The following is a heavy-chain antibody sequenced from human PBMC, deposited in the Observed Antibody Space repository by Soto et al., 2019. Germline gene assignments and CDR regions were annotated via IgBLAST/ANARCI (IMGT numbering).Heavy chain of an antibody. J-gene: IGHJ4*02. CDR3: ARGRVGATTDYFDY. Sequence: SETLSLTCIVSVGSISSGGYYWIWIRHHPGRGLEWIGYIYYSGNTYYNPSLKSRVTISVDTSKNQFSLKLSAVTAADTAVYYCARGRVGATTDYFDYWGQGTQVTVSS. D-gene: IGHD1-26*01. CDR1: VGSISSGGYY. V-gene: IGHV4-31*03. CDR2: IYYSGNT.